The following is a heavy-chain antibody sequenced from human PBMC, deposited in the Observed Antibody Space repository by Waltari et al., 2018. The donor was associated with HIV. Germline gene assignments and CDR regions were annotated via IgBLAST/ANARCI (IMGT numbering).Heavy chain of an antibody. Sequence: QVQLIHSAFDMKRPGAFVPIARKVSGYPRIDLSRHWVRQSPGHRLEWMGGFDPKNGKPVYSQRFWGRVSLAEDTSEDTAYLELNRLTSDDTAVYYCVTLYKQSPLYSNFWGQGTLVTVSP. CDR1: GYPRIDLS. D-gene: IGHD2-15*01. CDR2: FDPKNGKP. J-gene: IGHJ1*01. V-gene: IGHV1-24*01. CDR3: VTLYKQSPLYSNF.